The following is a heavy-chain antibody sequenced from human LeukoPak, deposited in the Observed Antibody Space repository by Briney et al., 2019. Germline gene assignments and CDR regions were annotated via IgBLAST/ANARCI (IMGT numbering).Heavy chain of an antibody. CDR1: GYTFTGYY. V-gene: IGHV1-2*02. CDR3: ARDPIHGDYVNWFDP. J-gene: IGHJ5*02. D-gene: IGHD4-17*01. Sequence: GASVKVSCKTSGYTFTGYYMHWVRQAPGQGLEWMGWINPNSGGTNYAQKFQGRVTMTRDTSISTAYMELSRLRSDDTAVYYCARDPIHGDYVNWFDPWGQGTLVTVSS. CDR2: INPNSGGT.